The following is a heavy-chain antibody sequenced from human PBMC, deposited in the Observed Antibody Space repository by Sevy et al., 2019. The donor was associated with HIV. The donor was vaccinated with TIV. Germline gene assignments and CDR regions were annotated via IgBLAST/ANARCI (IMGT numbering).Heavy chain of an antibody. J-gene: IGHJ5*02. CDR2: IKQDGSDK. D-gene: IGHD2-8*01. CDR1: EFTFSSYW. Sequence: GGSLRLSCAASEFTFSSYWTSWVRQAPGKGLEWVANIKQDGSDKYYVDSVKGRFTISRDNAKNSLYLQMNSLRVEDTAVYYCASPGTKGFDPWGQGTLVTVSS. CDR3: ASPGTKGFDP. V-gene: IGHV3-7*03.